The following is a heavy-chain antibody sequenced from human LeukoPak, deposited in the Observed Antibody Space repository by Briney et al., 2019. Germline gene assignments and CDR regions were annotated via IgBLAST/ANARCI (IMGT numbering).Heavy chain of an antibody. J-gene: IGHJ5*02. CDR1: GGSISSYY. CDR3: ARDRLQLQS. Sequence: SETLSLTCTVSGGSISSYYWSWIRQPPGKGLEWIGYTYYTGNTNYNPSLKSRVTISVDTSKNQFSLKLSSVTAADTAVYYCARDRLQLQSWGQGTLVTVSS. CDR2: TYYTGNT. D-gene: IGHD1-1*01. V-gene: IGHV4-59*01.